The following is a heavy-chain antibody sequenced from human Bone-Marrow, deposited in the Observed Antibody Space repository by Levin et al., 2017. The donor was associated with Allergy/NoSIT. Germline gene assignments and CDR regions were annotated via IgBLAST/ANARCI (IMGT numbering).Heavy chain of an antibody. V-gene: IGHV4-39*01. CDR1: GGSISSSSYY. Sequence: SETLSLTCTVSGGSISSSSYYWGWIRQPPGKGLEWIGSIYYSGSTYYNPSLKSRVTISVDTSKNQFSLKLSSVTAADTAVYYCARQGDCSSTSCYPRVAFDIWGQGTMVTVSS. D-gene: IGHD2-2*01. CDR3: ARQGDCSSTSCYPRVAFDI. CDR2: IYYSGST. J-gene: IGHJ3*02.